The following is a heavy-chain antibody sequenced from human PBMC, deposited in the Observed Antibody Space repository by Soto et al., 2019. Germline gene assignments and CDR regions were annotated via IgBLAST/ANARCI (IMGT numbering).Heavy chain of an antibody. CDR3: PRGGPNNTGPRRSTVAYF. Sequence: EVQLVESGGGLVQPGESLRLSCAASGFTCNDYWMHWVRQVPGKGLVWVSRINTDGSSTIYAASVKGRFTISRDNANNPLSLQMTSLRLEHTAMYSCPRGGPNNTGPRRSTVAYFRGQGTLVTVSS. J-gene: IGHJ4*02. CDR1: GFTCNDYW. V-gene: IGHV3-74*01. CDR2: INTDGSST. D-gene: IGHD2-15*01.